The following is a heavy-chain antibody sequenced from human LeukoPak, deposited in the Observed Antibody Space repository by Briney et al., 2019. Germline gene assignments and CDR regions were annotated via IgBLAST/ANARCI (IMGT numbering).Heavy chain of an antibody. Sequence: ASVKVSCKAPGYTFTSYGISWERQAPGQGLEWMGWISAYNGNTNYAQKLQGRVTMTTDTSTSTAYMELRSLRSDDTAVYYCAKIAAAGPTFDYWGQGTLVTVSS. CDR1: GYTFTSYG. CDR3: AKIAAAGPTFDY. D-gene: IGHD6-13*01. CDR2: ISAYNGNT. J-gene: IGHJ4*02. V-gene: IGHV1-18*01.